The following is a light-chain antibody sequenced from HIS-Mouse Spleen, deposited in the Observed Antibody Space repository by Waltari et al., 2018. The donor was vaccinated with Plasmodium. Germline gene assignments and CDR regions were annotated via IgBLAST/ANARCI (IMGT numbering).Light chain of an antibody. CDR3: QQLNSYPYT. Sequence: DIQLTQSPSFLSASDGDRVTITCRASQGLSSYLAWYQQKPGKAPKLLSYAASTLQSGVPSRFSGSGSGTEFTLTISSLQPEDFATYYCQQLNSYPYTFGQGTKLEIK. J-gene: IGKJ2*01. V-gene: IGKV1-9*01. CDR1: QGLSSY. CDR2: AAS.